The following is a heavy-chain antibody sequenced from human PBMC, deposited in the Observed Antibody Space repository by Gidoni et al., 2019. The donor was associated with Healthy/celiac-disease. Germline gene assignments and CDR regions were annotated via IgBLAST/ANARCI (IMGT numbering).Heavy chain of an antibody. V-gene: IGHV3-21*01. CDR1: GFTFSSYR. D-gene: IGHD3-10*01. Sequence: EVQLVASGGGLVKPGGSLSLSCAASGFTFSSYRMNWVRQAPGKGLEWVSSNSSSSSYIYYADSVKGRFTISRDNAKNALYLQMNSLRAEDTAVYYCAGLLVRGVIPPNLRAFDIWGQGTMVTVSS. J-gene: IGHJ3*02. CDR2: NSSSSSYI. CDR3: AGLLVRGVIPPNLRAFDI.